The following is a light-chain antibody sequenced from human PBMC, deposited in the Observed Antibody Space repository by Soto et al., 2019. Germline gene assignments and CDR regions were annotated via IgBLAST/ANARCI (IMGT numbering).Light chain of an antibody. J-gene: IGLJ3*02. CDR1: SSNIGSNS. CDR2: SNN. V-gene: IGLV1-44*01. CDR3: AAWDDSLNGPV. Sequence: QSVLTQPPSASGTPGQRVTISCSGSSSNIGSNSVNWYQHLPGTAPKVLMYSNNQRPSGVPDRFSGSKSGTSASLAISGLQSEDEADYYCAAWDDSLNGPVFGGGTQLTVL.